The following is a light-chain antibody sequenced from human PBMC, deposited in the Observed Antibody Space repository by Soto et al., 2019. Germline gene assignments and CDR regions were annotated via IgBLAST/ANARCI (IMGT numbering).Light chain of an antibody. CDR3: TSWTTSTTMI. CDR1: SSDIGAYNF. J-gene: IGLJ2*01. V-gene: IGLV2-14*03. CDR2: DVN. Sequence: QSVLTQPASVSGSPGQSITISCTGTSSDIGAYNFVSWYQQHPGKAPNLMLYDVNIRPSGVSNRFSGAKSGNTASLTISGLQAEYEADYYCTSWTTSTTMIFGGGTKLTVL.